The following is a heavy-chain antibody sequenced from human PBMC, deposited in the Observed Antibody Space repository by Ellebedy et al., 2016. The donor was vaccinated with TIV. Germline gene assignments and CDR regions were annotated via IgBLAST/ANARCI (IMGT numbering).Heavy chain of an antibody. V-gene: IGHV3-53*01. D-gene: IGHD3-22*01. CDR2: IHNGGAT. CDR1: GFTVSNNY. Sequence: GESLKISCAASGFTVSNNYVGWVRQAPGKGLEWVSVIHNGGATYYADYVKGRFTISRDKSQNTLYLQMNSLRAEDTAVYYCAKAYDSSGHTNWYFDLWGRGTLVTVSS. CDR3: AKAYDSSGHTNWYFDL. J-gene: IGHJ2*01.